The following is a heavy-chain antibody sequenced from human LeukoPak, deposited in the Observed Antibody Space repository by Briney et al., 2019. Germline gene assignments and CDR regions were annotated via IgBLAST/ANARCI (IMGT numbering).Heavy chain of an antibody. J-gene: IGHJ6*02. Sequence: GRSLRLSCVASGFTFSSYGMHWVRLAPGKGLEWVAVISYDGRNKYYADSVKGRFTISRDNSNNTVYLQMNSLRVEDTAVYYCAGRGGGYYYGMDVWGQGTLVTVSS. CDR1: GFTFSSYG. D-gene: IGHD2-15*01. CDR3: AGRGGGYYYGMDV. CDR2: ISYDGRNK. V-gene: IGHV3-30*03.